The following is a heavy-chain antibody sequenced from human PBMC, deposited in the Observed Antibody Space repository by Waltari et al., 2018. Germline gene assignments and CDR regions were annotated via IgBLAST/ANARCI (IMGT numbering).Heavy chain of an antibody. CDR1: GGSISSYY. CDR2: IYYSGSP. J-gene: IGHJ6*02. V-gene: IGHV4-59*01. CDR3: AASVAGPYYYYYYGMDV. Sequence: QVQLQESGPGLVKPSETLSLTCTVSGGSISSYYWSWIRQPPGKGLEWIGYIYYSGSPNYNPALKSRVTISVDTSKNQFSLKLSSVTAADTAVYYCAASVAGPYYYYYYGMDVWGQGTTVTVSS. D-gene: IGHD6-19*01.